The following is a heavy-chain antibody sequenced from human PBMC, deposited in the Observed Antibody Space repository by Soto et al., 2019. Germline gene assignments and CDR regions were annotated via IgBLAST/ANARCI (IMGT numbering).Heavy chain of an antibody. Sequence: SETLSLTCAVYGASFNGYYWSWIRQPPGKGLEWIGEINHSGSANYNPSLKSRVIISVDTSKNQFSLHLNSVTAADTAVYYCARGGGSYYVDFWGQGTLVTVSS. CDR2: INHSGSA. V-gene: IGHV4-34*01. CDR3: ARGGGSYYVDF. D-gene: IGHD1-26*01. J-gene: IGHJ4*02. CDR1: GASFNGYY.